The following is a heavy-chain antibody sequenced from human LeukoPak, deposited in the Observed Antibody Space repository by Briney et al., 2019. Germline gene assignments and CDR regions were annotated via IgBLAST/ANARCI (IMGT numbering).Heavy chain of an antibody. J-gene: IGHJ4*02. D-gene: IGHD2-15*01. CDR1: GFTFSTYA. CDR2: ISDTGGST. Sequence: PGGSLRLSCAASGFTFSTYAMSWVRQAPGKGLEWVSTISDTGGSTYNADSVMGRFTISRDNAKNSLYLQMNSLRAEDTAVYYCAREEWDIGEGDYWGQGTLVTVSS. V-gene: IGHV3-23*01. CDR3: AREEWDIGEGDY.